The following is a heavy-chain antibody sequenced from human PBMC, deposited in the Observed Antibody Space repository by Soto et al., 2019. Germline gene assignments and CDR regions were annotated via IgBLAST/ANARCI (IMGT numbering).Heavy chain of an antibody. CDR2: ISAHTGSS. D-gene: IGHD3-22*01. V-gene: IGHV1-18*01. J-gene: IGHJ3*01. CDR3: ARAFFYQGRDSRGYSFAAFDF. Sequence: QVQLVQSGAEVKKPGASVKVSCKASGYTFTSSGMSWVRQAPGQGLEWMGWISAHTGSSEYAQRFQGRVTMTTDRSTRTAYMELRSLRSDVTAVYYCARAFFYQGRDSRGYSFAAFDFWGPGTLVTVSS. CDR1: GYTFTSSG.